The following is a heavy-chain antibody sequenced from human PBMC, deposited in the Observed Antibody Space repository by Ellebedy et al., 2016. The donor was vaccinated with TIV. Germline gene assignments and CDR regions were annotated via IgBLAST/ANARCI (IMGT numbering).Heavy chain of an antibody. J-gene: IGHJ4*02. CDR2: IRSFGDST. V-gene: IGHV3-23*01. Sequence: GGSLRLSXAASGFTFSGVAMTWVRQAPGKGLQWVSSIRSFGDSTYYADSVKGRFTISRDNSKNTLYLQMNSLREEDTAVYYCAKGTLSVPAADDYWGQGTLVTVSS. D-gene: IGHD2-2*01. CDR3: AKGTLSVPAADDY. CDR1: GFTFSGVA.